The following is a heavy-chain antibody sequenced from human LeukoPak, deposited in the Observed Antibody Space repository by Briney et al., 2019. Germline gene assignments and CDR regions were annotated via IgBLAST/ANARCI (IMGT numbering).Heavy chain of an antibody. V-gene: IGHV4-61*02. Sequence: RSSETLSLTCTVSGVSISSGSYYWSWIRQPAGKGLEWIGRIYTSGSTNYNPSLKSRVTISVDTSKNQFSLKLSSVPAADTAVYYCARRPAAAATNWFDPWGQGTLVTVSS. CDR2: IYTSGST. J-gene: IGHJ5*02. CDR3: ARRPAAAATNWFDP. CDR1: GVSISSGSYY. D-gene: IGHD6-13*01.